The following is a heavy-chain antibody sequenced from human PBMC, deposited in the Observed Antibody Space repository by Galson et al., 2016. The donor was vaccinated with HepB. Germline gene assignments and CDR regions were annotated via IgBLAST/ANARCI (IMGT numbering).Heavy chain of an antibody. Sequence: SETLSLTCAVSGGSINSSHWWSWVRQPPGKGLEWIGEIFHSDSTNYSPSLKSRVTIPVDKSKNHLPLWLNSVTAADTAVYYCARHCMSPTCYAHAFDIWGQGTMVTVSS. D-gene: IGHD2-2*01. CDR3: ARHCMSPTCYAHAFDI. CDR1: GGSINSSHW. CDR2: IFHSDST. J-gene: IGHJ3*02. V-gene: IGHV4-4*02.